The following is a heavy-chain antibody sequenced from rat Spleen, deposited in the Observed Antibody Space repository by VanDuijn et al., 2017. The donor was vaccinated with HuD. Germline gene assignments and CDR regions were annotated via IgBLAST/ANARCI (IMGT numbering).Heavy chain of an antibody. CDR3: ARGPPFDY. CDR1: GFTFSNYD. Sequence: EVQVVESGGGIVQPGRSMKLSCAASGFTFSNYDMVWVRQAPTKGLEWIASISTGADNTYYRDSVKGRFTIFRDNAKSTLYLQMNSLRSEDTAAYYCARGPPFDYWGQGVMVTVSS. D-gene: IGHD3-1*01. J-gene: IGHJ2*01. V-gene: IGHV5-25*01. CDR2: ISTGADNT.